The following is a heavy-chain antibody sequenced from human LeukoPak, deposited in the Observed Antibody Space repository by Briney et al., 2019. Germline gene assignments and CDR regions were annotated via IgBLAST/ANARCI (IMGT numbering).Heavy chain of an antibody. J-gene: IGHJ4*02. CDR2: IKTDGSTT. CDR3: AKDEVVQGFDY. D-gene: IGHD2-15*01. CDR1: GFTFSSSW. Sequence: PGGSLRLSCAVSGFTFSSSWMHWVRQAPGKGLVWVSHIKTDGSTTAYADSVKGRFTISRDNAKNTLYLQMNSLRAEDTAVYYCAKDEVVQGFDYWGQGTLVTVSS. V-gene: IGHV3-74*01.